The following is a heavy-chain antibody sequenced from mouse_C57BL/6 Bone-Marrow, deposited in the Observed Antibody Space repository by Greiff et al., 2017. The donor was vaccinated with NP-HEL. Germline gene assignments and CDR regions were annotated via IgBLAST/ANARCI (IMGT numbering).Heavy chain of an antibody. Sequence: QVQLQQSGAELMKPGASVKLSCKATGYTFTGYWIEWVKQRPGQGLEWIGEILPGGGSTNYNEKFKGKATFTADTSTNTAYMQLSSLTTEDSAIYYCARDYWYYFDYWGQGTTLTVSS. V-gene: IGHV1-9*01. CDR1: GYTFTGYW. CDR2: ILPGGGST. J-gene: IGHJ2*01. CDR3: ARDYWYYFDY. D-gene: IGHD2-14*01.